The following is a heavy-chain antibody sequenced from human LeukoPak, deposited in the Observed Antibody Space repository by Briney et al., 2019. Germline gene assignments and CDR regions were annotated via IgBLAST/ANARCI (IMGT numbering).Heavy chain of an antibody. J-gene: IGHJ6*03. D-gene: IGHD3-16*01. CDR1: GYTVTELS. V-gene: IGHV1-24*01. CDR2: FHPEDGET. CDR3: ARETSQKGAHYMDV. Sequence: ASVKVSCKVSGYTVTELSMHWVRQSPGKGLEWMGGFHPEDGETIYAQKFQGRVTMTEDTSTDTAYMELSSLRSEDTAVYYCARETSQKGAHYMDVWGKGTTVAISS.